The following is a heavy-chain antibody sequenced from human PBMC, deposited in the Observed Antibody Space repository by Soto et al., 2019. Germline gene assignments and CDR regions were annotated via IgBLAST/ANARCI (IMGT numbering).Heavy chain of an antibody. CDR3: AGLYHYDSSGYYDS. V-gene: IGHV1-46*01. CDR2: INPSGGRT. Sequence: ASVKVSCKASGNSFTTYYMHWVRQAPGQGLEWMGIINPSGGRTTYAQKFQGRVTMTRDTSTSTFHMELSSLTSEDTAVYYCAGLYHYDSSGYYDSWGQGTLVTVSS. J-gene: IGHJ4*02. CDR1: GNSFTTYY. D-gene: IGHD3-22*01.